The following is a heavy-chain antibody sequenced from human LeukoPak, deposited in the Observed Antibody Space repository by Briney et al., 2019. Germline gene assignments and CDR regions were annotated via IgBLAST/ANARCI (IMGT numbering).Heavy chain of an antibody. V-gene: IGHV1-2*02. CDR3: ARDLLPDPDWFDP. CDR2: INPNSGGT. CDR1: GYTFTGYY. J-gene: IGHJ5*02. Sequence: ASVKVSCKASGYTFTGYYMHWVRQAPGQGLEWMGWINPNSGGTNYGQKFQGRVTMTRDTSISTAYMELSRLRSDDTAVYYCARDLLPDPDWFDPWGQGTLVTVSS. D-gene: IGHD2-21*01.